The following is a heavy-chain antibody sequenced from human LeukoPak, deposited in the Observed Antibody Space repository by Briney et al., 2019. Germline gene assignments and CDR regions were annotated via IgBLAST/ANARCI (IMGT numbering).Heavy chain of an antibody. Sequence: GGSLRLSCAASGFTVSSNDMSWVRQAPGKGLECISVIYSGGSTDYADSVKGRFTISRDNSKNTLYLQMNSLRAEDTAVYYCAKDLYGSGWYLFDYWGQGTLVTVSS. CDR1: GFTVSSND. D-gene: IGHD6-19*01. J-gene: IGHJ4*02. V-gene: IGHV3-53*01. CDR3: AKDLYGSGWYLFDY. CDR2: IYSGGST.